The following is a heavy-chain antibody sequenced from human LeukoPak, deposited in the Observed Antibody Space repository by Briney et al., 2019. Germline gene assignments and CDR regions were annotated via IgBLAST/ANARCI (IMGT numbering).Heavy chain of an antibody. V-gene: IGHV1-2*06. CDR3: ARADCSSTSCLNAFDI. D-gene: IGHD2-2*01. Sequence: ASVKLSCKACGYTFTGYYMHWVRQAPGQGLEWMGRINPNSGGTNYAQKFQGSVTMTRDTSISTAYMELSRLRSDDTAVYYCARADCSSTSCLNAFDIWGQGTMVTVSS. CDR2: INPNSGGT. J-gene: IGHJ3*02. CDR1: GYTFTGYY.